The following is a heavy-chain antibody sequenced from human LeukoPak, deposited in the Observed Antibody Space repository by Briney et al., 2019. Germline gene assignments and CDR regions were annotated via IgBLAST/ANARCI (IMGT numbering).Heavy chain of an antibody. D-gene: IGHD3-3*01. CDR1: GFTFSSYS. Sequence: GGSLRLSCAASGFTFSSYSMNWVRQAPGKGLEWVSSISSSSSYIYYADSVKGRFTISRDNAKNSLYLQMNSLRAEDTAVYYCARASSYYDFWSGYSYFDYWGQGTLVTVSS. J-gene: IGHJ4*02. CDR3: ARASSYYDFWSGYSYFDY. CDR2: ISSSSSYI. V-gene: IGHV3-21*01.